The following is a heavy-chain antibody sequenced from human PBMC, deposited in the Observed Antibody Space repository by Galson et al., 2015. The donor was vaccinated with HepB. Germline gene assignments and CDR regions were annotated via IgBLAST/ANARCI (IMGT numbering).Heavy chain of an antibody. J-gene: IGHJ4*02. CDR3: AKTRTPWGSGWYVGLDY. CDR1: GFIFSSYG. D-gene: IGHD6-19*01. V-gene: IGHV3-30*18. Sequence: SLRLSCAASGFIFSSYGMHWVRQAPGKGLEWVTIISYDGSNKYYADSVKGRFTISRDNFKNTLYLQVNSLRAEDTAVYYCAKTRTPWGSGWYVGLDYWGQGTLVTVSS. CDR2: ISYDGSNK.